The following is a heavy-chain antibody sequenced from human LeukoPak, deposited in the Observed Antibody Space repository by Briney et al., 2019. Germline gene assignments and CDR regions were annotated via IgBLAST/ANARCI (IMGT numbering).Heavy chain of an antibody. CDR3: ARDFRDSGSS. J-gene: IGHJ5*02. D-gene: IGHD1-26*01. Sequence: PSQTLSLTCTVSGGSISSGSYYWSWIRQPAGKGLEWIGSIHHSGTTAYNPSLRSRVTISVDTSKNQFSLKLTSVTAADAAVYFCARDFRDSGSSWGQGTLVTVSS. CDR1: GGSISSGSYY. V-gene: IGHV4-61*02. CDR2: IHHSGTT.